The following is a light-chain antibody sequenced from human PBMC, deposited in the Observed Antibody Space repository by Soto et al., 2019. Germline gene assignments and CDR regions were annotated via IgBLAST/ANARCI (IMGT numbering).Light chain of an antibody. CDR3: QQTYSSAAFT. CDR1: QSIGTY. CDR2: GAS. Sequence: DIQMTQSPSSLSASVGDRVTITCRASQSIGTYLNWYQHKPGKAPKLLIYGASNLQSGVSSGFSGSESGSEFILTISSLQPEDFATYYCQQTYSSAAFTFGQGTKLEIK. V-gene: IGKV1-39*01. J-gene: IGKJ2*01.